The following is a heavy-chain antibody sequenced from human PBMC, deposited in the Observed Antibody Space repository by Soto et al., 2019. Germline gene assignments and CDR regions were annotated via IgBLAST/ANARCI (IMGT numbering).Heavy chain of an antibody. CDR3: ARGSRDSYPGSRIFDL. Sequence: EEQLLESGGDLVQPGGSLRLSCVASGITFKALAMSWVGQAPGEGRKGVSFTTDTDGDRKYADSVRGRFTISRDNSKNTLYLQMSSLRAEDSAVYYCARGSRDSYPGSRIFDLWGRGTRVTVSS. CDR1: GITFKALA. J-gene: IGHJ4*02. CDR2: TTDTDGDR. D-gene: IGHD3-10*01. V-gene: IGHV3-23*01.